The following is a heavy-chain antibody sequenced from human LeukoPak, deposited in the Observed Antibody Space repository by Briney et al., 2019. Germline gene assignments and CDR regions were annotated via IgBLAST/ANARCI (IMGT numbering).Heavy chain of an antibody. CDR1: GGSISSYY. CDR3: AREVEMATIGDAFDI. V-gene: IGHV4-4*07. J-gene: IGHJ3*02. CDR2: IYTSGST. Sequence: SETLSLTCTVSGGSISSYYWSWIRQPPGEGLEWIGRIYTSGSTNYNPSLKSRVTMSVDTSKNQFSLKLSSVTAADTAVYYCAREVEMATIGDAFDIWGQGTMVTVSS. D-gene: IGHD5-24*01.